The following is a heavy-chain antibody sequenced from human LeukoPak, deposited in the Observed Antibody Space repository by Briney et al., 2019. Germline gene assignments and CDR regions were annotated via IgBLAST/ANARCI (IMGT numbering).Heavy chain of an antibody. Sequence: SGPTLVKPTETLTLTCTVSGFPLSNARMGVSRIRQPPGKALEWLAHIFSNDEKSYSTSLKTRLTISKDTSKSQVVLTMTNMDPVDTATYYCARIQDRYSFGFYDYWGQGTLVTVSS. CDR1: GFPLSNARMG. D-gene: IGHD5-18*01. CDR2: IFSNDEK. CDR3: ARIQDRYSFGFYDY. J-gene: IGHJ4*02. V-gene: IGHV2-26*01.